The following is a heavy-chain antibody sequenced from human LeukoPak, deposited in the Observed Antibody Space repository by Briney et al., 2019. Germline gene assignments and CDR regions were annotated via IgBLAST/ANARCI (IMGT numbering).Heavy chain of an antibody. D-gene: IGHD6-19*01. J-gene: IGHJ4*02. Sequence: SETLSLTCSVSGGSISLSYYYWGWIRQPPGKALEWIGSVYYSGTTSYNPSLKSRVTISVDMSKNHFSLRLISVTAADTAMYYCARGTLYSGWSYYFDYWGQGSQVTVSS. CDR3: ARGTLYSGWSYYFDY. V-gene: IGHV4-39*07. CDR1: GGSISLSYYY. CDR2: VYYSGTT.